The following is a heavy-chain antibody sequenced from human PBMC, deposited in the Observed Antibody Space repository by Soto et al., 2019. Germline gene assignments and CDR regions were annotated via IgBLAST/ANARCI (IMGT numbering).Heavy chain of an antibody. CDR1: GFTFSSYG. CDR3: ARDPAGNYPPYYYGMDF. V-gene: IGHV3-33*01. J-gene: IGHJ6*02. D-gene: IGHD4-4*01. CDR2: IWYDGSNK. Sequence: XGALKLSCSASGFTFSSYGMHWVRQAPGKGLEWVAVIWYDGSNKYYADSVKGRFTISRDNSKNTLYLQMNSLRAEDTAVYYCARDPAGNYPPYYYGMDFWGQGPTVTVSS.